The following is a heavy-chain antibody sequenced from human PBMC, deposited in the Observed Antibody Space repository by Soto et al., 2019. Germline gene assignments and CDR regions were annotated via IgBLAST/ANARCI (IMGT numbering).Heavy chain of an antibody. D-gene: IGHD3-10*01. CDR2: IYHSGST. CDR1: W. J-gene: IGHJ6*02. V-gene: IGHV4-4*02. Sequence: WWRWVRQPPGKGLEWIGEIYHSGSTNYNPSLKSRVTISVDKSKNQFSPKLSSVTAADTPVYYSASDYRFVDVWGQGTGVRVSS. CDR3: ASDYRFVDV.